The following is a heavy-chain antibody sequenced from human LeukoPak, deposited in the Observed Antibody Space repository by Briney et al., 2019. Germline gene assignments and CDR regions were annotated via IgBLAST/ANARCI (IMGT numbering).Heavy chain of an antibody. CDR2: ISSNGGST. V-gene: IGHV3-64*01. D-gene: IGHD5-18*01. J-gene: IGHJ1*01. CDR3: ARGGANTGQQYFQD. Sequence: PGGSLRLPCAASGFTFSSYAMHWVRQAPGKGLEYVAAISSNGGSTYYANSVKGRFTISRDNSKNTLYLQMGSLRDEDMAVYFCARGGANTGQQYFQDWGEGTLVTVSS. CDR1: GFTFSSYA.